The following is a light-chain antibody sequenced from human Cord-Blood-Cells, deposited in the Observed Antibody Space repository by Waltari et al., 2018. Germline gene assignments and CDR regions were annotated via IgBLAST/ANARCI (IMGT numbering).Light chain of an antibody. CDR1: ALPTKY. CDR2: EDS. CDR3: YSTDSSGNHRGV. J-gene: IGLJ3*02. V-gene: IGLV3-10*01. Sequence: SYELTQPPSVSVSPGQTARITCSGDALPTKYAYWYQQKSGQAPVLVIYEDSKRPSGIPERCSGASSGTMATLTISGAQVEDEADYYCYSTDSSGNHRGVFGGGTKLTVL.